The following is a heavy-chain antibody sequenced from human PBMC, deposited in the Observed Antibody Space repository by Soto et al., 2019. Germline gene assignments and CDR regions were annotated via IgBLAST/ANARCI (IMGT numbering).Heavy chain of an antibody. D-gene: IGHD3-3*01. CDR1: GYSFTSYW. CDR3: ARQPQLRFLEWLLSGAFDI. Sequence: GESLKISCKGSGYSFTSYWIGWVRQMPGKGLEWMGIIYPGDSDTRYSPSFQGQVTISADKSISTAYLQWSSLKASDTAMYYCARQPQLRFLEWLLSGAFDIWGQGTMVTVSS. V-gene: IGHV5-51*01. J-gene: IGHJ3*02. CDR2: IYPGDSDT.